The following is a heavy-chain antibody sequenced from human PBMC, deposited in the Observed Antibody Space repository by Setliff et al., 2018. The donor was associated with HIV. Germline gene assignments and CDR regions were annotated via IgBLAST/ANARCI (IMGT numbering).Heavy chain of an antibody. CDR3: VKGGDSHY. CDR1: GFTFSSFG. CDR2: IWDDGNNE. Sequence: GESLKISCAASGFTFSSFGMHWVRQAPGKGLDWVAVIWDDGNNEYYADSVKGRFTISRDNSKNTLYLQMNSLRAEDTAVYYCVKGGDSHYWGQGTLVTVAS. V-gene: IGHV3-33*06. D-gene: IGHD2-21*02. J-gene: IGHJ4*02.